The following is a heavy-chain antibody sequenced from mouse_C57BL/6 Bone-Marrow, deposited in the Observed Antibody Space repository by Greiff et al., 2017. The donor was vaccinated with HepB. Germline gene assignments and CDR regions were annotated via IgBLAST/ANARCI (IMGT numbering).Heavy chain of an antibody. CDR2: IYPSDSET. Sequence: VQLQQPGAELVRPGSSVKLSCKASGYTFTSYWMDWVKQRPGQGLEWIGNIYPSDSETHYNQKFKDKATLTVDKSSSTAYMQLSSLTSEDSAVYYCATLPHYFDYWGQGTTLTVSS. D-gene: IGHD2-10*01. CDR1: GYTFTSYW. J-gene: IGHJ2*01. V-gene: IGHV1-61*01. CDR3: ATLPHYFDY.